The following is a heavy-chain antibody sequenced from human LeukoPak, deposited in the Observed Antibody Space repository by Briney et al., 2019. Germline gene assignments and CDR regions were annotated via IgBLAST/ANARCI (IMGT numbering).Heavy chain of an antibody. V-gene: IGHV3-48*01. CDR1: GFTFSSYS. J-gene: IGHJ1*01. CDR2: ISSSSSTT. Sequence: GGSLRLSCAASGFTFSSYSMNWVRQAPGKGLEWVSYISSSSSTTYYADSVKGRFTISRDNSKNTVYLQMNSLRAEDTAVYYCAKSGDIRIEYFQHWARAPWSPSPQ. D-gene: IGHD2-21*02. CDR3: AKSGDIRIEYFQH.